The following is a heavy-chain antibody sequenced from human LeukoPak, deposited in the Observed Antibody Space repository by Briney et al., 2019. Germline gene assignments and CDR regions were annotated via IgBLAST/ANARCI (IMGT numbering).Heavy chain of an antibody. V-gene: IGHV4-30-4*01. Sequence: SQTLSLTCTVSGGSISSGDYYWSWIRQPPGKGLEWIGYIYYSGSTYYNPSLKSRVTISVDTSKSQFSLKLSSVTAADTAVYYCAGAYDSSGYYSYYFDYWGQGTLVTVSS. J-gene: IGHJ4*02. CDR3: AGAYDSSGYYSYYFDY. D-gene: IGHD3-22*01. CDR2: IYYSGST. CDR1: GGSISSGDYY.